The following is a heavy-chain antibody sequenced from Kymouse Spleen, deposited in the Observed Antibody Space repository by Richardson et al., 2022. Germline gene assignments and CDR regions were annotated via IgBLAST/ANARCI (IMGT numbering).Heavy chain of an antibody. V-gene: IGHV3-30*18. CDR1: GFTFSSYG. CDR3: AKDQNYYDSSGYFSYYYGMDV. D-gene: IGHD3-22*01. J-gene: IGHJ6*02. Sequence: QVQLVESGGGVVQPGRSLRLSCAASGFTFSSYGMHWVRQAPGKGLEWVAVISYDGSNKYYADSVKGRFTISRDNSKNTLYLQMNSLRAEDTAVYYCAKDQNYYDSSGYFSYYYGMDVWGQGTTVTVSS. CDR2: ISYDGSNK.